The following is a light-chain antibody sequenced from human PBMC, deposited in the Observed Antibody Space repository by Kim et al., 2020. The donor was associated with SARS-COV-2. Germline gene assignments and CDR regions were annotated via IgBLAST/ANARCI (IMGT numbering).Light chain of an antibody. Sequence: SPGERATLSCRASQSVSSNDLAWYQQKPGQAPRLLIYGASSRATGSPDRFSGSGSGTDFTLTITRLEPEDFAVYYCQQYSSSPATFGQGTKVDIK. V-gene: IGKV3-20*01. CDR2: GAS. CDR1: QSVSSND. J-gene: IGKJ1*01. CDR3: QQYSSSPAT.